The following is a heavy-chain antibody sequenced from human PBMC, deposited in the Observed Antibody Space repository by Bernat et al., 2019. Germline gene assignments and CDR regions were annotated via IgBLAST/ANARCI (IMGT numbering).Heavy chain of an antibody. CDR2: ISAYNGNT. J-gene: IGHJ6*02. D-gene: IGHD2-2*01. Sequence: QVQLVQSGAEVKKPGASVKVSCKASGYTFTSYGISWVRQAPGQGLEWMGWISAYNGNTNYAQKLQGRVTMTTDTSTSTAYMELRSLRSDDTAVYYCAKDRQWEYQLLGYYYYGMDVWGQGTTVTVSS. V-gene: IGHV1-18*04. CDR3: AKDRQWEYQLLGYYYYGMDV. CDR1: GYTFTSYG.